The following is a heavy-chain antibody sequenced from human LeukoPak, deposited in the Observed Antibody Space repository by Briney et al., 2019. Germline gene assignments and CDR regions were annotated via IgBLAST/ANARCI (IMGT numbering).Heavy chain of an antibody. D-gene: IGHD3-10*01. CDR3: ARQLDKGVQRAFDI. CDR2: IYPGDSDT. J-gene: IGHJ3*02. CDR1: GYTFSTYW. Sequence: GESLKISCKGSGYTFSTYWIGWVRQVPGKGLEWMGIIYPGDSDTRDSPSFQGHVTMSADKSTAYLQWSSLKASDTGMYYCARQLDKGVQRAFDIWGQGTMVVVSS. V-gene: IGHV5-51*01.